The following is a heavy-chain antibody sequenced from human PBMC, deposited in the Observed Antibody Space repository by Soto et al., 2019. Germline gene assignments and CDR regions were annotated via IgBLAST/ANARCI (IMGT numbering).Heavy chain of an antibody. CDR3: AKDPHMVPIYYFDY. CDR2: ISGSGGST. J-gene: IGHJ4*02. CDR1: GFTFSSYA. Sequence: GGSRRLSCAASGFTFSSYAMSWVRQAPGKGLEWVSAISGSGGSTYYADSVKGRFTISRDNSKNTLYLQMNSLRAEDTAVYYCAKDPHMVPIYYFDYWGQGTLVTVSS. V-gene: IGHV3-23*01. D-gene: IGHD3-10*01.